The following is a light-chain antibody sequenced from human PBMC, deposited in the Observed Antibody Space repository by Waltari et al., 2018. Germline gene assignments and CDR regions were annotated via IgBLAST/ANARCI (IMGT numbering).Light chain of an antibody. J-gene: IGKJ4*01. CDR2: LGS. Sequence: DIVMTQSPLSLPVTPGEPTSIACRSSHSRLHSTGYHYLEWFLQRPGSSPQLLNYLGSNRASGVHDRFSGSGSGTDYTLTISSLQPEDFATYYCQQSDTTPLTFGGGTKVEIK. CDR3: QQSDTTPLT. V-gene: IGKV2-28*01. CDR1: HSRLHSTGYHY.